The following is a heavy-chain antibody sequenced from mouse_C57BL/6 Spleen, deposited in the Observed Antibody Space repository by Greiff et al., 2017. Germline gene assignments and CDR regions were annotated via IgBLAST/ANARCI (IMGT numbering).Heavy chain of an antibody. CDR1: GYTFTGYW. Sequence: QVQLQQSGAELMKPGASVKLSCKATGYTFTGYWIEWVKQRPGHGLEWIGEILPGSGSTNYNEKFKGKATFTADTSSNTAYMQLSSLTTEDSAIYYCARTGIYYGSSYYAMDYWGQGTSVTVSS. J-gene: IGHJ4*01. V-gene: IGHV1-9*01. CDR3: ARTGIYYGSSYYAMDY. D-gene: IGHD1-1*01. CDR2: ILPGSGST.